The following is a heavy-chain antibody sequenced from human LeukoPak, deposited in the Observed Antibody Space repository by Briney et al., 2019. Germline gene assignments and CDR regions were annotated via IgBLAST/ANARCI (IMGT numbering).Heavy chain of an antibody. CDR3: AKEPSPNYYYMDV. J-gene: IGHJ6*03. Sequence: LSGTSLRLSCAASGFSFTSYNFHWVSQAPGKGLQWLGFISYDGNIKYEDSVKGRFTISRDNSKNTLYLQMNSLRAEDTAVYYCAKEPSPNYYYMDVWGKGTTVTISS. V-gene: IGHV3-30*18. CDR2: ISYDGNIK. CDR1: GFSFTSYN.